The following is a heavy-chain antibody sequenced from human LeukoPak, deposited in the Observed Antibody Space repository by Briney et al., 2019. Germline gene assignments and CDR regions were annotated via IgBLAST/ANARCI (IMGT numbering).Heavy chain of an antibody. J-gene: IGHJ5*02. D-gene: IGHD6-19*01. CDR3: AKDGAQYSSGPECDP. CDR2: ISHDGMNA. CDR1: GLHFSGTA. Sequence: GGSLRLSCAASGLHFSGTAMSWVRQAPGKGLEWVSAISHDGMNAYYADSVKGRFTISRDNSKTTVSLEMSSLTAADTGVYYCAKDGAQYSSGPECDPRGQGALVTVSP. V-gene: IGHV3-23*01.